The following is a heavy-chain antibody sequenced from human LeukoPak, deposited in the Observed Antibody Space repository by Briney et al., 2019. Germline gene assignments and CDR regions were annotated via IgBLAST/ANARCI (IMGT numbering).Heavy chain of an antibody. Sequence: SETLSLTCTVSGVSISSSNSYWGWIRQPPGKGLEWIGSIYYTGNTYYNASLKSRVTISIDTSKNQISLRLTSVTATDTAMYYCARQTGSGLFTLPGGQGTLVTVSS. CDR3: ARQTGSGLFTLP. CDR2: IYYTGNT. J-gene: IGHJ4*02. D-gene: IGHD3/OR15-3a*01. CDR1: GVSISSSNSY. V-gene: IGHV4-39*01.